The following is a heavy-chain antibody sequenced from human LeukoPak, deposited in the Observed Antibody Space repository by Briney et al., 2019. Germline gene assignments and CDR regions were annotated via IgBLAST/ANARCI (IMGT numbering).Heavy chain of an antibody. CDR2: IYSGGGT. CDR3: ARDRGYCSSTSCYEDYYYGMDV. V-gene: IGHV3-66*01. J-gene: IGHJ6*02. Sequence: GGSLRLSCAASGFTFDDYTMYWVRQAPGKGLEWVSVIYSGGGTYYADSVKGRFTISRDNAKNSLYLQMNSLRAEDTAVYYCARDRGYCSSTSCYEDYYYGMDVWGQGTTVTVSS. D-gene: IGHD2-2*01. CDR1: GFTFDDYT.